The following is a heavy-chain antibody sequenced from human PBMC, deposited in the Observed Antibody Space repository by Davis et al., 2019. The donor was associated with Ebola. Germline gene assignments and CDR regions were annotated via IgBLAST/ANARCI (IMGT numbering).Heavy chain of an antibody. CDR1: GFTFSSYS. Sequence: GESLKISCAASGFTFSSYSMNWVRQAPGKGLEWVSYISSSSSTIYYADSVKGRFTISRDNAKNSLYLQMNSLRDEDTAVYYCARVAVAVDYYYYYYGMDVWGQGTTVTVSS. CDR3: ARVAVAVDYYYYYYGMDV. V-gene: IGHV3-48*02. J-gene: IGHJ6*02. D-gene: IGHD6-19*01. CDR2: ISSSSSTI.